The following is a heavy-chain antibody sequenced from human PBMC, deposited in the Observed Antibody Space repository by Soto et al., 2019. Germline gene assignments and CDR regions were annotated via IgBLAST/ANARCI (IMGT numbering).Heavy chain of an antibody. CDR1: GYTFTSYG. Sequence: ASVKVSCKASGYTFTSYGISWVRQAPGQGLEWMGWISAYNGNTNYAQKLQGRVTMTTDTSTSTAYMELRSLRSDDTAVYYCARDLGVVVTARTYYFDYWGQGPLVTVSS. CDR3: ARDLGVVVTARTYYFDY. V-gene: IGHV1-18*04. CDR2: ISAYNGNT. J-gene: IGHJ4*02. D-gene: IGHD2-21*02.